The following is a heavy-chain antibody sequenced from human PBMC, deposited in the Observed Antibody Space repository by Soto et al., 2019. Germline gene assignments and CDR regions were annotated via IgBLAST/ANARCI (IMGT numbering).Heavy chain of an antibody. V-gene: IGHV4-39*01. J-gene: IGHJ5*02. CDR1: GGSISSSSYY. D-gene: IGHD3-16*01. CDR3: ARIDDYIWGSYRIRWFDP. Sequence: SETLSLTCTVSGGSISSSSYYWGWIRQPPGKGLEWIGSIYYSGSTYYNPSLKSRVTISVDTSKNQFSLELSSVTAADTAVYYCARIDDYIWGSYRIRWFDPWGPGNLVTVSS. CDR2: IYYSGST.